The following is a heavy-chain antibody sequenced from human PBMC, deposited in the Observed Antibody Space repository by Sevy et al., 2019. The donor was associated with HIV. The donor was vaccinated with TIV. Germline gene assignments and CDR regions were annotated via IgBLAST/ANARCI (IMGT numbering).Heavy chain of an antibody. CDR2: IWYDGSNK. CDR1: GFTFSNYG. Sequence: GGSLRLSCAGSGFTFSNYGMHWVRQAPGKGLEWVAIIWYDGSNKYYTESVKGRFTIYRDNSKNMLYLQMNGLRAEDTAVYYCARDKLQTTGSLGDYYYGLDVWGQGTSVTVSS. D-gene: IGHD3-16*01. J-gene: IGHJ6*02. CDR3: ARDKLQTTGSLGDYYYGLDV. V-gene: IGHV3-33*01.